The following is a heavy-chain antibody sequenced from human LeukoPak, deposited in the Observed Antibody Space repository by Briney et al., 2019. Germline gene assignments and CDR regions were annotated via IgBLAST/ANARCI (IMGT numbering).Heavy chain of an antibody. Sequence: SQTLSLTCTVSGGSISSGDYYWSWLRQPPGKGLEWIGYIYYSGSTYYNPSLKSRVTISVDTSKNQFSLKLSSVTAADTAVYYCARVEDCSGGSCYAVGFDYWGQGTLVTVSS. CDR3: ARVEDCSGGSCYAVGFDY. CDR1: GGSISSGDYY. J-gene: IGHJ4*02. D-gene: IGHD2-15*01. CDR2: IYYSGST. V-gene: IGHV4-30-4*01.